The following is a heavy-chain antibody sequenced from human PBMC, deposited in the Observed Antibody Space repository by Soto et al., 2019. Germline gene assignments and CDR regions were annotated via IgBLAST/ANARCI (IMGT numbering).Heavy chain of an antibody. CDR2: INHSGST. CDR3: ARLRGSSSSRAYYYYYYYMDV. D-gene: IGHD6-6*01. J-gene: IGHJ6*03. V-gene: IGHV4-34*01. Sequence: QVQLQQWGAGLLKPSETLSLTCAVYGGSFSGYYWSWIRQPPGKGLEWIGEINHSGSTNYNPSLKSRVTISVDTSTNQFSLKLSSVTAADTAVYYCARLRGSSSSRAYYYYYYYMDVWGKGTTVTVSS. CDR1: GGSFSGYY.